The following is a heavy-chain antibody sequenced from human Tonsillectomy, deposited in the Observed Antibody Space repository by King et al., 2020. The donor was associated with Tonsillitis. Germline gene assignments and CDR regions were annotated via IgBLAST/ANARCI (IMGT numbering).Heavy chain of an antibody. CDR1: GLTFGSFA. J-gene: IGHJ6*03. CDR3: AQFRGFNFYYYMNI. Sequence: VQLVESGGGLVQPGGSLRLSCAASGLTFGSFAMAWVRQAPGKGLELVSPISGSGGGIHYADSVKGRFTISRDNSKSTLYLQMNSLRVEDTAVYYCAQFRGFNFYYYMNIWGNGTTVTVSS. CDR2: ISGSGGGI. V-gene: IGHV3-23*04.